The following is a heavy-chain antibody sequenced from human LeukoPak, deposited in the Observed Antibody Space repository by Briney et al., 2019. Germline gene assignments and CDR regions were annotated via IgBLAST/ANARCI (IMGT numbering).Heavy chain of an antibody. CDR3: ARCIAVARPGDYMDV. CDR1: GGTFSSYA. V-gene: IGHV1-69*13. CDR2: IIPIFGTA. J-gene: IGHJ6*03. Sequence: SVKVSCKASGGTFSSYAISWVRQAPGQGLEWMGGIIPIFGTANYAQKFQGRATITADESTSTAYMELSRLRSDDTAVYYCARCIAVARPGDYMDVWGKGTTVTISS. D-gene: IGHD6-19*01.